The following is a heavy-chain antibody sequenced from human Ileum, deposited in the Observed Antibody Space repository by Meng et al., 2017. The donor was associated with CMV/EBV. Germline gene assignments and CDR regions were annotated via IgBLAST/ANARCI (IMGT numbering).Heavy chain of an antibody. CDR3: ARIAWNVAAF. CDR1: GDSVSSNSAA. J-gene: IGHJ4*02. V-gene: IGHV6-1*01. Sequence: ISGDSVSSNSAAWNWIRQSPSRGLEWLGRTYYRSKWYNDYAASVESRITINPDTSKNQFSLQLNSVTPDDTAVYYCARIAWNVAAFWGQGTLVTVSS. CDR2: TYYRSKWYN. D-gene: IGHD1-1*01.